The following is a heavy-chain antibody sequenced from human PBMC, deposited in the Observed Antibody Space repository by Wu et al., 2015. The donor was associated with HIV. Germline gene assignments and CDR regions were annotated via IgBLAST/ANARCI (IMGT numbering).Heavy chain of an antibody. CDR1: YILTSYP. Sequence: QVDLVQSGPETKRPGASVKVSCKASYILTSYPIGWVRQAPGQRLEWMGWMNPNNGYVKPAQRFQDRITMSTNNSAHTAYMELRSLTSDDTAIYFCARVQFDPDYYTYFDLWGQGSLSLSPQ. J-gene: IGHJ2*01. CDR2: MNPNNGYV. CDR3: ARVQFDPDYYTYFDL. D-gene: IGHD4/OR15-4a*01. V-gene: IGHV1-18*01.